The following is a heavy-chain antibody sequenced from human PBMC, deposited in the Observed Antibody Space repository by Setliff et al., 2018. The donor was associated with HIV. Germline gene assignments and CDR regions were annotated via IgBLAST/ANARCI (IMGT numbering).Heavy chain of an antibody. V-gene: IGHV1-46*01. CDR1: GYAFTSQF. CDR3: ARDYLHVFDI. CDR2: ISPSGDRT. J-gene: IGHJ3*02. Sequence: ASVKVSCKASGYAFTSQFMHWVRQAPGQGLEWMGIISPSGDRTTYAQRFRGRVTTTSDTSTGTAYVELNSLKSDDTAVYYCARDYLHVFDIWGQGTMVTVSS.